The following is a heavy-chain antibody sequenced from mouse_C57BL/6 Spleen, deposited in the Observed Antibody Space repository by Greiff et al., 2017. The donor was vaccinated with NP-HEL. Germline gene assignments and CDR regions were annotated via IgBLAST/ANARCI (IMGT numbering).Heavy chain of an antibody. D-gene: IGHD1-1*01. CDR2: IYPYNGVS. CDR3: ARPLYGSSYEGFAY. CDR1: GYSFTGYY. J-gene: IGHJ3*01. Sequence: EVQGVESGPELVKPGASVKISCKASGYSFTGYYMHWVKQSHGNILDWIGYIYPYNGVSSYNQKFKGKATLTVDKSSSTAYMELRSLTSEDSAVYYCARPLYGSSYEGFAYWGQGTLVTVSA. V-gene: IGHV1-31*01.